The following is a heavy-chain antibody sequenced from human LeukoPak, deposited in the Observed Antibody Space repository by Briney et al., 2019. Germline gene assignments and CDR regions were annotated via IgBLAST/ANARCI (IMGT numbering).Heavy chain of an antibody. V-gene: IGHV4-34*01. J-gene: IGHJ4*02. CDR2: INHSEST. CDR1: GGSFSGYY. CDR3: ARGIAFIVVVPAATLSYYFDY. Sequence: IPSETLSLTCAVYGGSFSGYYWSWIRQPPGKGLEWIGEINHSESTNYNPSLKSRVTISVDTSKNQFSLKLSSVTAADTAVYYCARGIAFIVVVPAATLSYYFDYWGQGTLVTVSS. D-gene: IGHD2-2*01.